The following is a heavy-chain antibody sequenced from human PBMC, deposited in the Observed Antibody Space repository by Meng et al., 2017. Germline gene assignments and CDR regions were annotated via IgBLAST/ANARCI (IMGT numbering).Heavy chain of an antibody. J-gene: IGHJ4*02. V-gene: IGHV4-38-2*02. CDR1: GYSISSGYY. D-gene: IGHD4-17*01. Sequence: GSLRLSCTVSGYSISSGYYWGWIRQPPGKGLEWIGSIYHSGSTYCNPSLKSRVTISVDTSKNQFSLKLSSVTAADTAVYYCARDLMTTDIWGQGTLVTVSS. CDR3: ARDLMTTDI. CDR2: IYHSGST.